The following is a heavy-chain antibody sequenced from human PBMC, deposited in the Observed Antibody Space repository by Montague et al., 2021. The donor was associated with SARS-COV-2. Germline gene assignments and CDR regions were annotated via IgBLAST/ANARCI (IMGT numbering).Heavy chain of an antibody. Sequence: SLRLSCAASGFTFSSYAMSLFRQAPGKGLEWVSAISGSGGSTYYSDSVKGRFTIARDNSKNTLYLQMNSLRAEDTAVYYCAKAGIKDDYGDFFDYWGQGTLVTVSS. V-gene: IGHV3-23*01. CDR3: AKAGIKDDYGDFFDY. CDR1: GFTFSSYA. D-gene: IGHD4-17*01. J-gene: IGHJ4*02. CDR2: ISGSGGST.